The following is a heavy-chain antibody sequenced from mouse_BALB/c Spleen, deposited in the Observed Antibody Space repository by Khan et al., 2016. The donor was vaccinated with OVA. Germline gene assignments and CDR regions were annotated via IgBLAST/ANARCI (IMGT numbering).Heavy chain of an antibody. CDR2: INTETGEP. CDR3: AVYAMDY. Sequence: QIQLVQSGPELKKPGETVKISCKASGYTFTDYSMHWVKQAPGKGLKWMGWINTETGEPTYADDLKGRFAFSLKTSASTAHVQINNLKNEHTATYFCAVYAMDYWGQGTSVTVSS. CDR1: GYTFTDYS. J-gene: IGHJ4*01. V-gene: IGHV9-2-1*01.